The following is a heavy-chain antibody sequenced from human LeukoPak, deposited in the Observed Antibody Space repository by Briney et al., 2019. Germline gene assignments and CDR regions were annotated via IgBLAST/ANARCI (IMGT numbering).Heavy chain of an antibody. CDR1: GFTFSSYA. V-gene: IGHV3-30-3*01. Sequence: PGRSLRLSCAPSGFTFSSYAMHWVRQAPGKGLEWVAVISYAGSNKFYADSVKGRFTISRDNSKNTLYLQMNSLRAEDTAVYYCARDPYYDREGTTMAWFDPWGQGTLVTVSS. CDR3: ARDPYYDREGTTMAWFDP. J-gene: IGHJ5*02. CDR2: ISYAGSNK. D-gene: IGHD3-9*01.